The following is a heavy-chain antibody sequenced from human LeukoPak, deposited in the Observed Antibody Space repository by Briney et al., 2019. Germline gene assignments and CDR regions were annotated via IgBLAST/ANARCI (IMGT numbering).Heavy chain of an antibody. J-gene: IGHJ4*02. CDR1: GFIFSTYT. Sequence: GGSLRLSCSASGFIFSTYTMYWVRQAPGKGLEYVSVINGDGRTTYYIDPVKGGFTISRDNSKNTLYLQMSSLRADDTAVYYCVGDQVDDTGYLRWGQGTRVTVSS. V-gene: IGHV3-64D*06. CDR3: VGDQVDDTGYLR. D-gene: IGHD5-12*01. CDR2: INGDGRTT.